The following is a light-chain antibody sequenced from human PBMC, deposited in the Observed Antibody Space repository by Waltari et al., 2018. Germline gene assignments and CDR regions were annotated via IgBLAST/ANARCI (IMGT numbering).Light chain of an antibody. Sequence: ENVLTQSPATLSLSPGEAATLSCRASQNVGNSLAWYQHKPGQAPRLLIYDAANRASGIPARVSGSGSGTDFTLTISSLEPDDFAVYYCQQYITTLTFGGGTKVEIK. CDR2: DAA. CDR1: QNVGNS. J-gene: IGKJ4*01. CDR3: QQYITTLT. V-gene: IGKV3-11*01.